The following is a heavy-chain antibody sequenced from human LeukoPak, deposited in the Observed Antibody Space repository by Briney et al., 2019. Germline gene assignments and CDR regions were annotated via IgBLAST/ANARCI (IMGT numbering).Heavy chain of an antibody. CDR2: IRRESGTI. Sequence: GRSLRLSCAASGFTFGDYAMQWVRQAPGTGLEWVSGIRRESGTIGYADSVKGRFTISRDNARNSLYLQVNSLRAEDTALYYCVKDFGETTAAIAFWGQGTLVTVSS. CDR3: VKDFGETTAAIAF. D-gene: IGHD2-2*01. V-gene: IGHV3-9*01. CDR1: GFTFGDYA. J-gene: IGHJ4*02.